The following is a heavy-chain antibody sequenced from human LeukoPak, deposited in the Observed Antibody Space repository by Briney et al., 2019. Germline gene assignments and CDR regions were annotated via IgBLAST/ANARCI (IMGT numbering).Heavy chain of an antibody. CDR2: IYSGGST. D-gene: IGHD2-2*01. Sequence: GGSLRLSCAASEFSVGSNYMTWVRQAPGKGLEWVSLIYSGGSTYYADSVKGRFTISRDNSKNTLYLQMNSLRAEDTAVYYCARESYCSSTSCQWFHYWGQGTLVTVSS. CDR1: EFSVGSNY. CDR3: ARESYCSSTSCQWFHY. J-gene: IGHJ4*02. V-gene: IGHV3-66*01.